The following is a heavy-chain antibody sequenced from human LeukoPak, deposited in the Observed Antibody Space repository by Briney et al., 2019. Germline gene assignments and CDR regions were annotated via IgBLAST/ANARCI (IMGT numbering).Heavy chain of an antibody. CDR2: IYYSGST. V-gene: IGHV4-59*08. CDR1: GDSISSDY. CDR3: ARVNYGDYFDY. J-gene: IGHJ4*02. Sequence: TETLSLTCNVSGDSISSDYWSWIRQPPGKGLEWIGHIYYSGSTYYNSSLQSRVTISVHMSNNQFSLNLSSVTAADTAVYYCARVNYGDYFDYWGQGTLVTVPS. D-gene: IGHD4-17*01.